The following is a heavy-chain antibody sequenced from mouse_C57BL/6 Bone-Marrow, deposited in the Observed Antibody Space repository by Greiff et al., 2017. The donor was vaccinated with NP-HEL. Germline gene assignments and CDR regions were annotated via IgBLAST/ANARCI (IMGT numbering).Heavy chain of an antibody. CDR3: AREGDGNLFGY. D-gene: IGHD2-1*01. V-gene: IGHV5-9*01. J-gene: IGHJ2*01. CDR2: ISGGGGNY. Sequence: EVKLVESGGGLVKPGGSLKLSCAASGFTFSSYTMSWVRQTPEKRLEWVATISGGGGNYYSPDSVKGRFTISRDNAKNTLYLLMSSLRSEDTALNYCAREGDGNLFGYWGQGTTLTVSS. CDR1: GFTFSSYT.